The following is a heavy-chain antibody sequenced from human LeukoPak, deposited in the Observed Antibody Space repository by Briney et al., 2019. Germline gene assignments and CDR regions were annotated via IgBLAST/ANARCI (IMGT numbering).Heavy chain of an antibody. CDR1: GYTFTSYH. Sequence: ASVKVSCKASGYTFTSYHIHWVRQAPGQGLEWMGVINPSGGSTTYAPKFLGRIILTRDTSTSTGYMELSGLRSEDTAVYYCTRSIDSWGQGTLVTVSS. CDR2: INPSGGST. J-gene: IGHJ4*02. V-gene: IGHV1-46*01. CDR3: TRSIDS.